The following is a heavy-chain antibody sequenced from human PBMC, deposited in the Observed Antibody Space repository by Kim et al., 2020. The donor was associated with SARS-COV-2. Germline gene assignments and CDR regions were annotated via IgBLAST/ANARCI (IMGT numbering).Heavy chain of an antibody. Sequence: GGSLRLSCAASGFTFDDYGMSWVRQAPGKGLEWVSGINWNGGSTGYADSVKGRFTISRDNAKNSLYLQMNSLRAEDTALYHCATFYSSNYWYFDIWGRGTLVTVSS. CDR2: INWNGGST. J-gene: IGHJ2*01. D-gene: IGHD5-18*01. V-gene: IGHV3-20*01. CDR1: GFTFDDYG. CDR3: ATFYSSNYWYFDI.